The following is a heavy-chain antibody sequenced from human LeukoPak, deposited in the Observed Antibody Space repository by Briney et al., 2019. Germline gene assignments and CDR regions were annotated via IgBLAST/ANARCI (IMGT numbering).Heavy chain of an antibody. J-gene: IGHJ4*02. V-gene: IGHV3-23*01. CDR1: GFTFSSYG. D-gene: IGHD3-16*01. CDR2: ISGSGGST. CDR3: ARGGTFGGVIGGY. Sequence: PGGTLRLSCAASGFTFSSYGMTWVRQAPGKGLEWVSGISGSGGSTYYADSVKGRFTISRDNSKNTLYLQMNSLRAEDTAVYYCARGGTFGGVIGGYWGQGTLVTVSS.